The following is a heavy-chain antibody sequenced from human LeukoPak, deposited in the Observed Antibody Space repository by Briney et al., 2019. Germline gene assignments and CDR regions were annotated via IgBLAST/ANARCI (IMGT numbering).Heavy chain of an antibody. J-gene: IGHJ6*04. Sequence: GGSLRLSCAPSGFTFSSYWMSWVRQAPGKGLEWEANIKQDGSEKYYVDSVKGRFTISRDNGKNSLYLQMNSLRAEDTAVYYCARKAYGLDVWGKGTTVTVSS. CDR3: ARKAYGLDV. CDR2: IKQDGSEK. V-gene: IGHV3-7*03. CDR1: GFTFSSYW.